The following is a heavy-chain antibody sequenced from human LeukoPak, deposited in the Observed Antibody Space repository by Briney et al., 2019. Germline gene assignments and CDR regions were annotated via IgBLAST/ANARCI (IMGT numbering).Heavy chain of an antibody. CDR1: GYTFTNYA. V-gene: IGHV1-18*01. Sequence: ASVKVSCKASGYTFTNYAISWVRQAPGQGLEWMGWISAYNGNTNYAQKLQGRVTMTTDTSTSTAYMELRSLRSDDTAVYYCARDPYYDFWSGYSYYFDYWGQGTLVTVSS. CDR3: ARDPYYDFWSGYSYYFDY. D-gene: IGHD3-3*01. CDR2: ISAYNGNT. J-gene: IGHJ4*02.